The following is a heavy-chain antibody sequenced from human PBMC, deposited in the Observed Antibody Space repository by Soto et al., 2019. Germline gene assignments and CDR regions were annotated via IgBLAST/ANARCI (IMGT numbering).Heavy chain of an antibody. Sequence: EVQLEESGGGLVKPGGSLRLSCAASGFTFSSYSMNWDRQAPGKGLEWVSSISSSSSYIYYADSVKGRFTISRDNAKNSLYLQMNSLRAEDTAVYYCARDHRVAGSNMNDAFDIWGKGTMVTVSS. CDR2: ISSSSSYI. D-gene: IGHD6-19*01. J-gene: IGHJ3*02. CDR3: ARDHRVAGSNMNDAFDI. V-gene: IGHV3-21*01. CDR1: GFTFSSYS.